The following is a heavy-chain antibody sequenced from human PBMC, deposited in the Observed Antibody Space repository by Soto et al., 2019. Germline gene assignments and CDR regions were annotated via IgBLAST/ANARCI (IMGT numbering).Heavy chain of an antibody. J-gene: IGHJ4*02. CDR1: GGTFSSYT. CDR2: IIPILGIA. V-gene: IGHV1-69*08. Sequence: QIQLVQSGAEVKKPGSSVKVSCKASGGTFSSYTISWVRQAPGQGLEWMGRIIPILGIANYAQKVQGRVTITADKSTSTAYMELSSLRSEDTAVYYCARDGDGSGSYYYWGQGTLVPVSS. D-gene: IGHD3-10*01. CDR3: ARDGDGSGSYYY.